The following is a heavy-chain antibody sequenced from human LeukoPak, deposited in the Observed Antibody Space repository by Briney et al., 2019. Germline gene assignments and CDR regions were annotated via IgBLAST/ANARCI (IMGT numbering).Heavy chain of an antibody. CDR3: ARGSIVATIDNDAFDI. J-gene: IGHJ3*02. CDR2: IIPIFGTA. CDR1: GGTFSSYA. D-gene: IGHD5-12*01. Sequence: SVKVSCKASGGTFSSYAISWVRQAPGQGLEWMGGIIPIFGTANYAQKFQGRVTITTDESMSTAYMELSSLRSEDTAVYYCARGSIVATIDNDAFDIWGQGTMVTVSS. V-gene: IGHV1-69*05.